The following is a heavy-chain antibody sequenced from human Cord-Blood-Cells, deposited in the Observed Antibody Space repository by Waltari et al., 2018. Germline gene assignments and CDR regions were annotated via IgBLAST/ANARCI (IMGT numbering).Heavy chain of an antibody. Sequence: QLQLQESGPGLVKPSETLSLTCIVSGGSISSSSYYCGWIRQPPGKGLEWIGSIYYRGIPYYNPSLKRGDTIAVDTSKNQFSLKLSSVTAADTAVYYCARLPWGDGYEGYWGQGTLVTFSS. D-gene: IGHD5-12*01. J-gene: IGHJ4*02. CDR3: ARLPWGDGYEGY. V-gene: IGHV4-39*01. CDR2: IYYRGIP. CDR1: GGSISSSSYY.